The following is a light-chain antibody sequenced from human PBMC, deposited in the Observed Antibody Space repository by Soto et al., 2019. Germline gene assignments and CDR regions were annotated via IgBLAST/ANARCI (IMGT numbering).Light chain of an antibody. Sequence: QSALTQPASVSGSPGQSITISCTGTSSDIGGYNDVSWYQQHPGKAPKLMLHEVSNRTSGVANRFSGSESSNRASLTLSVPQAEAEDNYDCNSYTSNTTLLVFGTGTKLTVL. CDR3: NSYTSNTTLLV. CDR1: SSDIGGYND. J-gene: IGLJ1*01. CDR2: EVS. V-gene: IGLV2-14*01.